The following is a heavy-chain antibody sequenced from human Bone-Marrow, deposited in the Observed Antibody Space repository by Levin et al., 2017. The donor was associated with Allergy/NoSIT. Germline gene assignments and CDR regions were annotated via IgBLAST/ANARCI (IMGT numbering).Heavy chain of an antibody. CDR1: GFVFSDSNYG. CDR2: MSNTGTYK. D-gene: IGHD4-17*01. J-gene: IGHJ4*02. Sequence: LSLTCEASGFVFSDSNYGMHWVRQAPGQGLEWLAVMSNTGTYKDYADSVKGRFTISRDDSKNILYLHMNSLRPEDTAVYYCAAYKRDYGYYWGQGTLVTVSS. V-gene: IGHV3-30*03. CDR3: AAYKRDYGYY.